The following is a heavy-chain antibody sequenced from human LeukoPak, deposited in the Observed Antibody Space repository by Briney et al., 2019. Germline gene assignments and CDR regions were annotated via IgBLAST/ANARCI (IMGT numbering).Heavy chain of an antibody. CDR2: IYHSGST. Sequence: PSETLSLTCTVSGYSISSGYYWGWIRQPPGKGLEWIGSIYHSGSTYYNPSLKSRVTISVDTSKNQFSLKLSSVTAADTAVYYCARGTTVTTNWFDPWGQGTLVTVSS. CDR1: GYSISSGYY. V-gene: IGHV4-38-2*02. J-gene: IGHJ5*02. CDR3: ARGTTVTTNWFDP. D-gene: IGHD4-17*01.